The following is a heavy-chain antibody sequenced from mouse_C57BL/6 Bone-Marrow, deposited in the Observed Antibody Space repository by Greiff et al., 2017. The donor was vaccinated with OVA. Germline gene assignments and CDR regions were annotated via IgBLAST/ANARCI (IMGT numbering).Heavy chain of an antibody. V-gene: IGHV1-81*01. CDR3: ARGNYDGAMDY. CDR2: IYPRSGNT. D-gene: IGHD2-1*01. Sequence: QVQLQQSGAELARPGASVKLSCKASGYTFTSYGISWVKQRTGQGLEWIGEIYPRSGNTYYNEKFKGKATLTAYKSSSTAYMELRSLTSEDSAVYFCARGNYDGAMDYWGQGTSVTVSS. J-gene: IGHJ4*01. CDR1: GYTFTSYG.